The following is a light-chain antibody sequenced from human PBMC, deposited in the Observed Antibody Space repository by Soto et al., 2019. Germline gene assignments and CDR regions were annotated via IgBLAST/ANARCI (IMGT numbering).Light chain of an antibody. Sequence: DIPMTQSPSTLSASVGDRVTITCRASQTMTGWLAWYQQKPGKAPKLLIYDASSLESGVPSRFSGSGSGTEFTLTISSLQPDDFATYYCQQYNSYSTFGQGTKVEIK. CDR3: QQYNSYST. V-gene: IGKV1-5*01. CDR1: QTMTGW. CDR2: DAS. J-gene: IGKJ1*01.